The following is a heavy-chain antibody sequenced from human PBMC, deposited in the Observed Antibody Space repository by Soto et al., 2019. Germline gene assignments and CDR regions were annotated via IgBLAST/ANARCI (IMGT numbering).Heavy chain of an antibody. V-gene: IGHV1-24*01. D-gene: IGHD4-17*01. CDR3: ANLPDYGDYVSWFDP. J-gene: IGHJ5*02. CDR1: GYTLTELS. Sequence: ASVKVSCKVSGYTLTELSMHWVRQAPGKGLEWMGGFDPEDGETIYAQKFQGRVTMTEDTSTDTAYMELSSLRSEDTAVYYCANLPDYGDYVSWFDPWGQGTLVTVSS. CDR2: FDPEDGET.